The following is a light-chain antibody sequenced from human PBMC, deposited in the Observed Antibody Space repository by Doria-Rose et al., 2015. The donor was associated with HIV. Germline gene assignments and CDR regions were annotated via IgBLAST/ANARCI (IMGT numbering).Light chain of an antibody. V-gene: IGKV3-20*01. Sequence: TQSPGTLSLSPGASATLSCSASQRAKSNSLAWHQQKPGQAPRLLIYDASTRATGIPDRFSGSGSGTDFTLTISRLEPEDVAVYYCQQYGTSRGTFGQGTRLEIK. CDR1: QRAKSNS. CDR3: QQYGTSRGT. J-gene: IGKJ5*01. CDR2: DAS.